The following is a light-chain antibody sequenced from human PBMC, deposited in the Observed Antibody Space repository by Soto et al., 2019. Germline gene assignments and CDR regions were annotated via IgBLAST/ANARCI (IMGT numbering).Light chain of an antibody. J-gene: IGKJ2*01. CDR1: QSVSRSY. CDR2: GAS. CDR3: QQYGNSPL. V-gene: IGKV3-20*01. Sequence: EIVLTQSPGTLSLSPGERATLSCRASQSVSRSYLAWYQQNVGQAPRLLIYGASNRATGIPDRFSGSGSGTDFTLTISRLEPEDFAVYYCQQYGNSPLFGQGTKLEIK.